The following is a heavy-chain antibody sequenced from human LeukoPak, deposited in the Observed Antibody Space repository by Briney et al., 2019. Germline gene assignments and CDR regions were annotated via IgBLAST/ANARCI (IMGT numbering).Heavy chain of an antibody. CDR1: GGSFSGYY. CDR2: LNHSGST. D-gene: IGHD2-21*02. J-gene: IGHJ4*02. CDR3: ARGVAYCGGDCYSLWSYDY. V-gene: IGHV4-34*01. Sequence: SETLSLTCAAYGGSFSGYYWSWIRQPPGKGLEWIGELNHSGSTNYNPSLKSRVTISVDTSKNQFSLKLSSVTAADTAVYYCARGVAYCGGDCYSLWSYDYWGQGTLVTVSS.